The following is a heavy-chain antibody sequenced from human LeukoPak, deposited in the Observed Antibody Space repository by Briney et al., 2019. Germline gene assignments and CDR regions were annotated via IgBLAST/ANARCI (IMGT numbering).Heavy chain of an antibody. J-gene: IGHJ5*02. Sequence: SETLSLTCAVYGGSFSGYYWSWIRQPPGKGLEWIGEINHNGSTNYTPSLKSRVTISVDSSKSQFSLRLTSVTAADTAIYYCARLMTTLLGFDPWGQGTLVTVSS. CDR2: INHNGST. CDR3: ARLMTTLLGFDP. V-gene: IGHV4-34*01. D-gene: IGHD3-16*01. CDR1: GGSFSGYY.